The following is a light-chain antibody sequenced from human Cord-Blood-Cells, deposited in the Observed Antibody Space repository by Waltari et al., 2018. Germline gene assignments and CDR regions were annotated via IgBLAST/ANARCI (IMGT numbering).Light chain of an antibody. J-gene: IGKJ1*01. CDR1: QSISSW. CDR2: DVY. V-gene: IGKV1-5*01. CDR3: QQYNSYWT. Sequence: DIQMTQSPSTLSASVGDRVTITCRASQSISSWLAWYQQKPGKAPTLLIYDVYSLESGVPSRCSGSGSGTEFTLTISSLQPDDFATYYCQQYNSYWTFGQGTKVEIK.